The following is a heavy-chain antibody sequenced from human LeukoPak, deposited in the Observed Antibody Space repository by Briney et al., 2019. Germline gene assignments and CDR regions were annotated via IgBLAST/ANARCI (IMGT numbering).Heavy chain of an antibody. V-gene: IGHV3-48*03. CDR2: IGSSDSTT. CDR1: GFTFSSYE. J-gene: IGHJ6*04. CDR3: AELGITMIGGV. D-gene: IGHD3-10*02. Sequence: GGSLSLSCVASGFTFSSYEMNWVRQAPGKGLEWLSYIGSSDSTTHYADSVKGRSTISRDNAKNSLYLQMNSLRAEDTAVYYCAELGITMIGGVWGKGTTATISS.